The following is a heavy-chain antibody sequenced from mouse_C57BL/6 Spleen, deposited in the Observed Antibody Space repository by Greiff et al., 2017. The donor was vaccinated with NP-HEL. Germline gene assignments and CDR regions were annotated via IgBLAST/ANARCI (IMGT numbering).Heavy chain of an antibody. CDR3: ARALTAQATD. V-gene: IGHV1-55*01. J-gene: IGHJ3*01. CDR1: GYTFTSYW. CDR2: IYPGSGST. Sequence: QVQLQQPGAELVKPGASVKMSCKASGYTFTSYWITLVTQRPGPGLEWIGDIYPGSGSTNYNEKFKSKATLTVDTSSSTAYMQLSSLTSEDAAVYYCARALTAQATDWGQGTLVTVSA. D-gene: IGHD3-2*02.